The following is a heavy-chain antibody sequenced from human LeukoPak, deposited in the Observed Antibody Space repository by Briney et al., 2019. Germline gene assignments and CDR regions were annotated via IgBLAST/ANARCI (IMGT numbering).Heavy chain of an antibody. Sequence: ASVKVSCKSSGYTFTVYYMHWVRQAPGQGLEWMGWINPNSGGTNYAQKFQGRVTMTRDTSISTAYMELRSLRSDDTAVYYCARVALDHYYDSSGYLGTLDYWGQGTLVTVSS. V-gene: IGHV1-2*02. CDR1: GYTFTVYY. CDR3: ARVALDHYYDSSGYLGTLDY. J-gene: IGHJ4*02. CDR2: INPNSGGT. D-gene: IGHD3-22*01.